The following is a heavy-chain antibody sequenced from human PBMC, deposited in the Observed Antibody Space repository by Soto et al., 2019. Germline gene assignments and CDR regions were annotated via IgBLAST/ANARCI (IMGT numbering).Heavy chain of an antibody. CDR3: ARAAGLRHHFDY. D-gene: IGHD4-17*01. Sequence: GWSLRLSCAASGFTFSSYAMRWVRQAPGKGLEWVSAISGSGASTYYADSVKGRFTISRDNSKNTLHLQMNSLRAEDTAVYYCARAAGLRHHFDYWGQGTMVTVSS. CDR2: ISGSGAST. V-gene: IGHV3-23*01. CDR1: GFTFSSYA. J-gene: IGHJ4*02.